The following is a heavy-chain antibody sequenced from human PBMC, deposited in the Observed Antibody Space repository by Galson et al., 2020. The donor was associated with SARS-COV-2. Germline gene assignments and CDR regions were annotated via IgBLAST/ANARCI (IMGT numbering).Heavy chain of an antibody. V-gene: IGHV2-70*11. D-gene: IGHD1-1*01. J-gene: IGHJ4*02. CDR3: ARTWITGTSSRTFDY. Sequence: SGPTLVKPTPTLTLTCTFSGFSLSTSGMCVSWIRQPPGEALEWLARIDWDGDKHYNTSLKTRLTISKDTSKNQVVLTMANVDPVDTATYYCARTWITGTSSRTFDYWGQGTLVTVSS. CDR1: GFSLSTSGMC. CDR2: IDWDGDK.